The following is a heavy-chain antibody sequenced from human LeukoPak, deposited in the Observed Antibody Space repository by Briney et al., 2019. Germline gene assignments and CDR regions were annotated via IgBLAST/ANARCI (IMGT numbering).Heavy chain of an antibody. CDR3: ARDGVYSSGWYGARANWFDP. CDR2: IYYSGST. CDR1: GYSISRGYY. J-gene: IGHJ5*02. Sequence: PSETLSLTCTVSGYSISRGYYWGWIRQPPGKGLEWIGYIYYSGSTNYNPSLKSRVTISVDTSKPQFCLKLSSVTAADTAVYYCARDGVYSSGWYGARANWFDPGGQGTLVTVSS. V-gene: IGHV4-38-2*02. D-gene: IGHD6-19*01.